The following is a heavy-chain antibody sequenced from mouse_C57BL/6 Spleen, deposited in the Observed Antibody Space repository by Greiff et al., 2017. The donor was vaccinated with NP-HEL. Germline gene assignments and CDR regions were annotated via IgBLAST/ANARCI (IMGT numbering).Heavy chain of an antibody. CDR2: ISYDGSN. J-gene: IGHJ2*01. Sequence: ESGPGLVKPSQSLSLTCSVTGYSITSGYYWNWIRQFPGNKLEWMGYISYDGSNNYNPSLKNRISITRDTSKNQFFLKLNSVTTEDTATYYCARGIYYGYLDYWGQGTTLTVSS. V-gene: IGHV3-6*01. D-gene: IGHD2-1*01. CDR3: ARGIYYGYLDY. CDR1: GYSITSGYY.